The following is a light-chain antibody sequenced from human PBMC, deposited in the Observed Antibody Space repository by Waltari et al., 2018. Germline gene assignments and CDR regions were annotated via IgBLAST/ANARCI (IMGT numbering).Light chain of an antibody. CDR2: KDR. J-gene: IGLJ3*02. V-gene: IGLV3-27*01. Sequence: SYELTQPSSVSVSPGQTARITCSGDVLAKKYARGYQQQPGQAPVVVIYKDRERPSGIPERFSGSSSGTTVTLTISGAQVEDEGDYYCYSATDNYRVFGGGTKLTVL. CDR3: YSATDNYRV. CDR1: VLAKKY.